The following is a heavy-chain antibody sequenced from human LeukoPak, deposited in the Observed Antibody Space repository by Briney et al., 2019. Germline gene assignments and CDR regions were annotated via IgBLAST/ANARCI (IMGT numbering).Heavy chain of an antibody. D-gene: IGHD3-10*01. V-gene: IGHV3-15*01. Sequence: GGSLRLSCAASGITFSNAWMSWVRPAPGKGLDWVGRIKSKIDGGTTDYAAPVKGRFIISSDDSQNTLSLQMNSLKTEDTAVYYCATDPSVTMVRGNYYYYGMDVWGQGTTVTVSS. CDR2: IKSKIDGGTT. CDR3: ATDPSVTMVRGNYYYYGMDV. J-gene: IGHJ6*02. CDR1: GITFSNAW.